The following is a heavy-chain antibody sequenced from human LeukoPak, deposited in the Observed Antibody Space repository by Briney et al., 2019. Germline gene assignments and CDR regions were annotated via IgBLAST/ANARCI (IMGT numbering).Heavy chain of an antibody. Sequence: SETLSLTCTVSGGSISSGSYYWGWLRQPPGQGLEWIASMYYSGTTFYSPSLKSRVTISVDTSKNQLSLKLGSVTAADTAVYYCARHPPRDGSAFDYWGQGTLVTVSS. CDR2: MYYSGTT. CDR3: ARHPPRDGSAFDY. V-gene: IGHV4-39*01. CDR1: GGSISSGSYY. J-gene: IGHJ4*02.